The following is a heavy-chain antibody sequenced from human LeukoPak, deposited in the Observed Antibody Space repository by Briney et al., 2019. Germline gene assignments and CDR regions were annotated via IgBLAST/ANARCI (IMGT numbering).Heavy chain of an antibody. Sequence: SETLSLTCVVYGGSFSGYYWTWIRQPPGKGLEWIGEINYSGNTEYNPSLKSRVTISVDTSKRQFSLNLTSVTAADTAVYYCANWNARTHSNDDWGQGTLVTVSS. CDR1: GGSFSGYY. V-gene: IGHV4-34*01. J-gene: IGHJ4*02. CDR3: ANWNARTHSNDD. D-gene: IGHD1-1*01. CDR2: INYSGNT.